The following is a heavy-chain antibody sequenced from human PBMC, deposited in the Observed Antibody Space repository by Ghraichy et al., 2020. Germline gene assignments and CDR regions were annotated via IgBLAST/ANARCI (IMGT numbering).Heavy chain of an antibody. J-gene: IGHJ2*01. CDR2: VSGSGGGT. Sequence: WGSLRLSCSASGLTFTRYAMNWVRQAPGKGLEWISAVSGSGGGTYFADPVKGRFTISRDNSKNTVYLQMDNLRAGDTAVYYCAKGRGATFNWYFDLWGRGTLVAVSS. D-gene: IGHD1-26*01. V-gene: IGHV3-23*01. CDR3: AKGRGATFNWYFDL. CDR1: GLTFTRYA.